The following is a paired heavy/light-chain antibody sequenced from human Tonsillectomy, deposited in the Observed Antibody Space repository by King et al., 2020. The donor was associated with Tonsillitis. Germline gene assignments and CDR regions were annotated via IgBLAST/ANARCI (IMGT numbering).Light chain of an antibody. V-gene: IGLV2-14*01. J-gene: IGLJ3*02. CDR3: SSYTTSATLVV. CDR2: DVS. Sequence: QSALTQPASVSGSPGQSITISCTGFSSDVYHYVSWYQQRPGKAPSLLVYDVSNRPSGVSNRFSASNSGNTASLTISGLQAEDEAEYYCSSYTTSATLVVFGGGTRLTVL. CDR1: SSDVYHY.
Heavy chain of an antibody. J-gene: IGHJ6*02. CDR2: IYPTGTT. V-gene: IGHV4-4*02. D-gene: IGHD6-19*01. CDR3: ARGHKGSGWYVGMDV. Sequence: QVQLQESGPGLVKPSGTLSLTCVISRGSISSSNWWNWVRQSPGKGLEWIGEIYPTGTTNYNPSLKSRVTISIDESKNQFSLKVSSVSAADTAVYYCARGHKGSGWYVGMDVWGQGTTVTVSS. CDR1: RGSISSSNW.